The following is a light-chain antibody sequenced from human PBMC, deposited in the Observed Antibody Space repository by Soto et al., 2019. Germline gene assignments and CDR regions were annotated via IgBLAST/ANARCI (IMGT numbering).Light chain of an antibody. CDR3: QQYSTYTPRT. J-gene: IGKJ1*01. Sequence: MTQSPLSLPVTPGEPASISCRSSQSLLHSNGYNYLAWYQQKPGKAPKILIYKASSLESGVPSRFSGSGSGTEFTLTISSLQPDDFATYYCQQYSTYTPRTFGQGTKVDIK. CDR1: QSLLHSNGYNY. V-gene: IGKV1-5*03. CDR2: KAS.